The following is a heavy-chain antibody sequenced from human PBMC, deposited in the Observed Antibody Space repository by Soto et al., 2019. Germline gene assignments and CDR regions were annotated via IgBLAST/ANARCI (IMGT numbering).Heavy chain of an antibody. CDR1: GFTFSSDS. Sequence: EVQLVESGGGLVQPGGSLRLSCAASGFTFSSDSMNWVRQAPGKGLEWISYISYSSSSIQYADTVKGRFTISRDNAKNSLYLQMSSLRDVDTAVYYCARAGAGRGYWGQGTLVTVAS. CDR3: ARAGAGRGY. D-gene: IGHD3-10*01. V-gene: IGHV3-48*02. J-gene: IGHJ4*02. CDR2: ISYSSSSI.